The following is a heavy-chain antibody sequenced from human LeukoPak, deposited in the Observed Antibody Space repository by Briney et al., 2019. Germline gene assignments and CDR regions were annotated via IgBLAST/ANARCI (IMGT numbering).Heavy chain of an antibody. CDR3: ARDFGTVVTPGAFDI. V-gene: IGHV3-23*01. Sequence: GGSLRLSCAASGLTFSSYAMSWVRQAPGKGLERVSAISGSGGSTYYADSVKGRFTISRDNSKNTLYLQMNSLRAEDTAVYYCARDFGTVVTPGAFDIWGQGTMVTVSS. CDR2: ISGSGGST. J-gene: IGHJ3*02. D-gene: IGHD4-23*01. CDR1: GLTFSSYA.